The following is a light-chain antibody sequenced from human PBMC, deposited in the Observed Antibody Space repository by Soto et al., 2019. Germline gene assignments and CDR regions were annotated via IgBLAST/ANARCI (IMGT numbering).Light chain of an antibody. J-gene: IGLJ1*01. CDR3: NSYARNIPFYV. CDR2: EVS. CDR1: SSDVGSDNF. Sequence: QSALTQPASVSGSPGQSITISCTGTSSDVGSDNFVSWYQQHPGKAPKLMIYEVSKRPSGVSNRFSGSKSGNTASLTISGLQAEDEADYYCNSYARNIPFYVFGTGTQLTVL. V-gene: IGLV2-23*02.